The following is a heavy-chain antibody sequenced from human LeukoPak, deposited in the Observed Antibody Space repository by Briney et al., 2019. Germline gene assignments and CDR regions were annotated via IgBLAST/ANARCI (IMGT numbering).Heavy chain of an antibody. J-gene: IGHJ6*02. CDR3: ARGYDFWSGYGVYYYGMDV. CDR2: MNPNSGNT. D-gene: IGHD3-3*01. CDR1: GYTFTSYA. Sequence: ASVKVSCKASGYTFTSYAINWVRQATGQGLEWMGWMNPNSGNTSYAQKFQGRVTMTTNTSISTAYMELSSLRSEDTAVYYCARGYDFWSGYGVYYYGMDVWGQARTVTVS. V-gene: IGHV1-8*02.